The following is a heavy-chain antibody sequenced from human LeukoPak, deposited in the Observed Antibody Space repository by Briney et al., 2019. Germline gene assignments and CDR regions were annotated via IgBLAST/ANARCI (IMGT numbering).Heavy chain of an antibody. V-gene: IGHV4-4*08. J-gene: IGHJ4*02. CDR3: VREPFGASY. CDR2: IYSSGST. CDR1: GDSSRNYF. D-gene: IGHD4/OR15-4a*01. Sequence: PSETLSLTCTVSGDSSRNYFWTWIRQPPGKGLEWIGYIYSSGSTNYNPSLKSRVTISVDTPKSQFSLKLTSVTAADTAVYYCVREPFGASYWGQGTLVTVSS.